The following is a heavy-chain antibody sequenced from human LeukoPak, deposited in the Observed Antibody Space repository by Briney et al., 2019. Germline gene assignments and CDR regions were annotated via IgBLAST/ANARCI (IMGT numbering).Heavy chain of an antibody. D-gene: IGHD2-2*01. Sequence: SETLSLTCTVSGGSISSYYWSWIRQPAGKGLEWIGRIYTSGSTNYNPSLKSRVTMSVDTSKNQFSLKLSSVTAADTAVYYCARDSGVVPAAIHSDWYFDLWGRGTLVTVSS. CDR2: IYTSGST. V-gene: IGHV4-4*07. CDR3: ARDSGVVPAAIHSDWYFDL. J-gene: IGHJ2*01. CDR1: GGSISSYY.